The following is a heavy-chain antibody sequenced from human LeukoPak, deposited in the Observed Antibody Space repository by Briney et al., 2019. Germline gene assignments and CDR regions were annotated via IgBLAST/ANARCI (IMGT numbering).Heavy chain of an antibody. Sequence: SETLSLTCTVSGVSRSSYYGSWIRQPPGRGVEWIGYIYYTGSTNYNPTLNSRVTLSADTSKTQFSLSLSSVTAADTAVYNCARDLGPSRGFDYWGQGTLVTVSS. J-gene: IGHJ4*02. V-gene: IGHV4-59*01. CDR2: IYYTGST. CDR3: ARDLGPSRGFDY. CDR1: GVSRSSYY. D-gene: IGHD3-10*01.